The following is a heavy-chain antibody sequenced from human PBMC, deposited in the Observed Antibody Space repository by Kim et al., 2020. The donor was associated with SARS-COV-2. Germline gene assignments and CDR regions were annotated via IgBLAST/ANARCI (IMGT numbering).Heavy chain of an antibody. V-gene: IGHV6-1*01. D-gene: IGHD6-13*01. J-gene: IGHJ4*02. CDR2: WYT. Sequence: WYTDYAVSVKSRITINPDTPKNQFSLQLNSVTPEDTAVYYCARGGWYSTWYLGQGTLVTVSS. CDR3: ARGGWYSTWY.